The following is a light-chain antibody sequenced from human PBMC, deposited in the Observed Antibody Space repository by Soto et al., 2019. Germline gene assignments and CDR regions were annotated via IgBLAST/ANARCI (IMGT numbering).Light chain of an antibody. J-gene: IGLJ2*01. V-gene: IGLV1-47*01. Sequence: QSVLTQPPSASGTPGQRVTISCSGSSSNIGSNYVYWYQQLPGTAPKLLIYSSNQRPSGVPDRFSGSKSGTSASLAISGLRSEDEADYYCAAWDDSLSVLVFGGGTKLTVL. CDR2: SSN. CDR1: SSNIGSNY. CDR3: AAWDDSLSVLV.